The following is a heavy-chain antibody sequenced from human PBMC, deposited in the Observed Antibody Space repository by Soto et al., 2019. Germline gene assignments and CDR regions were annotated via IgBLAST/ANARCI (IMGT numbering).Heavy chain of an antibody. CDR1: GFTFDDYA. J-gene: IGHJ4*02. CDR2: ISWNSGSI. V-gene: IGHV3-9*01. D-gene: IGHD3-22*01. Sequence: EVQLVESGGGLVQPGRSLRLSCAASGFTFDDYAMHWVRQAPGKGLEWVSGISWNSGSIGYADSVKGRFTISRDNAKNSLYLQMNSLRAEDTALYYCATDISRKLVVIDYWGQGTLVTVSS. CDR3: ATDISRKLVVIDY.